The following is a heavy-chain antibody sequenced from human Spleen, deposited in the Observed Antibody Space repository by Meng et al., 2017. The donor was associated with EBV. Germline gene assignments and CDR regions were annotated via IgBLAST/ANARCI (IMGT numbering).Heavy chain of an antibody. CDR1: GASISSTNW. V-gene: IGHV4-4*02. CDR2: IFHSGTI. J-gene: IGHJ4*02. CDR3: ARAVYGSGSYFPI. Sequence: QVQLQESGPGLVKPSGTLSLTCAVSGASISSTNWWNWVRQPPGKGLEWIGEIFHSGTITYNPSLESRATISVDKSKNQFSLRLTSVTTADTAVYYCARAVYGSGSYFPIWGQGTLVTVSS. D-gene: IGHD3-10*01.